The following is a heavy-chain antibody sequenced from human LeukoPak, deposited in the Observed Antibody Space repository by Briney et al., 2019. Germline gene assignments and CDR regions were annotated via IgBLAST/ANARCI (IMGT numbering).Heavy chain of an antibody. D-gene: IGHD3-22*01. CDR3: ASLYYYDCSGPLDY. J-gene: IGHJ4*02. CDR1: GFTFSSYA. CDR2: ISYDGSNK. V-gene: IGHV3-30-3*01. Sequence: GRSLRLSCAASGFTFSSYAMHWVRQAPGKGLEWVAVISYDGSNKYYADSVKGRFTISRDNSKNTLYLQMNSLRAEDTAVYYCASLYYYDCSGPLDYWGQGTLVTVSS.